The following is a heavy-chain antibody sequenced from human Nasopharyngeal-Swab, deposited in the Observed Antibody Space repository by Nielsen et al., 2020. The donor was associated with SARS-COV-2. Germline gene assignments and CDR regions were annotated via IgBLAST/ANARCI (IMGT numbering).Heavy chain of an antibody. V-gene: IGHV5-51*01. J-gene: IGHJ4*01. Sequence: KVSCKASGFDYGNYWIGWVRQMPGRGLEWMGVIYPGDSDARYSPSFQGQVTFSADKSIDTAYLHLRSLKASDTAIYYCARHDYDILTGYSYWGQGTPVTVSS. CDR1: GFDYGNYW. CDR3: ARHDYDILTGYSY. D-gene: IGHD3-9*01. CDR2: IYPGDSDA.